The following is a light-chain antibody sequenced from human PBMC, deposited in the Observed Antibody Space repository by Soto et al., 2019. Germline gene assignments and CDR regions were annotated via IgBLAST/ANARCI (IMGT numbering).Light chain of an antibody. CDR3: QQYNDNWT. CDR2: KAS. V-gene: IGKV1-5*03. Sequence: DIQMTQSPSTLSASVGDRVTITCRASQSISSWLAWYQQKPGKARKLLIYKASTLQSGVPSRFSGSGSGTEFTLAISSLQPDDSATYYCQQYNDNWTFGQGTKVEIK. J-gene: IGKJ1*01. CDR1: QSISSW.